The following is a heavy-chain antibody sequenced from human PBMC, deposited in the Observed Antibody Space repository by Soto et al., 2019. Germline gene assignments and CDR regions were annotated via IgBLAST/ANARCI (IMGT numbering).Heavy chain of an antibody. J-gene: IGHJ4*02. CDR2: IWYDGSNK. Sequence: PGWSLRLSCVASGFRYSYYWMSWVRQAPGKGLEWVAVIWYDGSNKYYADSVKGRFTSSRDNSKNTLYLQMNSLRAEDTAVYYCAALVGATPHDYWGQGTPVTVS. CDR3: AALVGATPHDY. D-gene: IGHD1-26*01. V-gene: IGHV3-33*08. CDR1: GFRYSYYW.